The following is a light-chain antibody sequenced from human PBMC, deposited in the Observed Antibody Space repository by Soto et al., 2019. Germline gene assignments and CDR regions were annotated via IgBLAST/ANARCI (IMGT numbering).Light chain of an antibody. V-gene: IGLV2-14*01. CDR2: EVG. CDR3: SSYTTSSTLVV. Sequence: QSALTQPASVSGSPGQSITISCTGTSSDVGGYDYVSWYQQHPGKAPKLMIYEVGNRPSGISDRFSGSKSGNTASLTISGLQAEDEADYYCSSYTTSSTLVVFGGGTKLPVL. CDR1: SSDVGGYDY. J-gene: IGLJ2*01.